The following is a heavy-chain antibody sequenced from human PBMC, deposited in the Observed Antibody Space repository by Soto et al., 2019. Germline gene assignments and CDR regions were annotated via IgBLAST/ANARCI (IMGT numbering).Heavy chain of an antibody. CDR2: INHSGST. J-gene: IGHJ4*02. D-gene: IGHD5-12*01. CDR1: GGSFSGYY. CDR3: ARLGSGYSGYDWDY. Sequence: PSETLSLTCAVYGGSFSGYYWSWIRQPPGKGLEWIGEINHSGSTNYNPSLKSRVTISVDTSKNQFSLKLSSVTAADTAVYYCARLGSGYSGYDWDYWAQGTLVTVSS. V-gene: IGHV4-34*01.